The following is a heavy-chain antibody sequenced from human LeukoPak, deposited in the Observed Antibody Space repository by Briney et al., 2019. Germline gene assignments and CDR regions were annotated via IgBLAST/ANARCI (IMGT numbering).Heavy chain of an antibody. Sequence: GGSLRLSCAASGFTFSDYYMSWIRQAPGKGREWVSYISSSGSTIYYADSVKGRFTISRDNAKNSLYLQMNSLRAEDTAVYYCAREDSVAGSLGAFDIWGQGTMVTVSS. CDR2: ISSSGSTI. CDR1: GFTFSDYY. V-gene: IGHV3-11*04. CDR3: AREDSVAGSLGAFDI. J-gene: IGHJ3*02. D-gene: IGHD6-19*01.